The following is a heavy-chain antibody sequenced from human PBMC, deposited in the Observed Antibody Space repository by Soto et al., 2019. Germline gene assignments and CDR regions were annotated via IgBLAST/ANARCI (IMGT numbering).Heavy chain of an antibody. J-gene: IGHJ6*02. CDR1: VYTFTCYY. CDR3: ARDSSGQSSDYYYGMDA. Sequence: XSVKVSCKASVYTFTCYYMHWVRQAPGQGLEWMGWINPNSGGTNYAQKFQGRVTMTRDTSISTAYMELSSLRSEDTAVYYCARDSSGQSSDYYYGMDAWGQGTTVTVSS. D-gene: IGHD3-22*01. V-gene: IGHV1-2*02. CDR2: INPNSGGT.